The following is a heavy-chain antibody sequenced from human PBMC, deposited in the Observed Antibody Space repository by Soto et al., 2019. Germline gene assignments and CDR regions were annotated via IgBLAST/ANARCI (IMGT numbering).Heavy chain of an antibody. CDR2: IIPIFGTA. D-gene: IGHD3-22*01. CDR3: ARSTAMGTYYYDISGYYYGQVSDY. CDR1: GGTFSSYA. Sequence: SVKVSCKASGGTFSSYAISWVRQAPGQGLEWMGGIIPIFGTANYAQKFQGRVTITADESTSTAYMELSSLRSEDTAVYYCARSTAMGTYYYDISGYYYGQVSDYWGQ. V-gene: IGHV1-69*13. J-gene: IGHJ4*01.